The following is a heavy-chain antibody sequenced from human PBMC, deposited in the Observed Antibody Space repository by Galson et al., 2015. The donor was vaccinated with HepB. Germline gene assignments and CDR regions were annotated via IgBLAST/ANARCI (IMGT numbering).Heavy chain of an antibody. CDR3: ARGNYGGD. V-gene: IGHV3-7*03. CDR2: IKQDGSET. D-gene: IGHD4-23*01. Sequence: SLRLSCAASGFTFTAYWMNWVRRAPGKGLEWVANIKQDGSETHYVQSVKGRSTISRDNAKNSVFLEMNSLRAEDTAVYYCARGNYGGDWGQGTLVTVSS. CDR1: GFTFTAYW. J-gene: IGHJ4*02.